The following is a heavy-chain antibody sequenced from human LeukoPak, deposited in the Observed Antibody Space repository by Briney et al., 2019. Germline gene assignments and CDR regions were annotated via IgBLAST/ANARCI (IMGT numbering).Heavy chain of an antibody. Sequence: GGSLRLSCAASGFTFSASAIHWVRQASGRGLEWVGRIRTKTDNYATTYAASMKGRFTFSRDDSKNTAYLQMNSLRAEDTAVYYCARDLGSGWYMFDYWGQGTLVTVSS. CDR2: IRTKTDNYAT. CDR1: GFTFSASA. J-gene: IGHJ4*02. V-gene: IGHV3-73*01. D-gene: IGHD6-19*01. CDR3: ARDLGSGWYMFDY.